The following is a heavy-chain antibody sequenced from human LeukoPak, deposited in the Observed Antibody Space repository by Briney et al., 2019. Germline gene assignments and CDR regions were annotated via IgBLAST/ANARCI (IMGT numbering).Heavy chain of an antibody. CDR2: ISAYNGNT. CDR1: GYTFTSYG. CDR3: ARGAIAAAGTPVDY. J-gene: IGHJ4*02. D-gene: IGHD6-13*01. Sequence: GASVTVSCTASGYTFTSYGISWVRQAPGQGLEWMGWISAYNGNTNYAQKLQGRVTMTTDTSTSTAYMELRSLRSDDTAVYYCARGAIAAAGTPVDYWGQGTLVTVSS. V-gene: IGHV1-18*01.